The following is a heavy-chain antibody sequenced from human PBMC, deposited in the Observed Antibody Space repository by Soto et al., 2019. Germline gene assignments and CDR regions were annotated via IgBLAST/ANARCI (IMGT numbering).Heavy chain of an antibody. CDR1: GFTFSSYA. CDR3: AKGHFDLGIQLTFDY. D-gene: IGHD5-18*01. J-gene: IGHJ4*02. V-gene: IGHV3-23*01. Sequence: EVQLLESGGGLVQPGGSLGLSCAASGFTFSSYAMSWVRQAPGKGLEWVSAISGSGGSTYYADSVKGRFTISRDNSKNTLYLQMNSLRAEDTAVYYCAKGHFDLGIQLTFDYWGQGTLVTVSS. CDR2: ISGSGGST.